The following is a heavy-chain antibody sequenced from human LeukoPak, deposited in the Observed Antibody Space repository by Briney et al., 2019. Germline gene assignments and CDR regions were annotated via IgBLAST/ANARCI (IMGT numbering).Heavy chain of an antibody. CDR3: AKLGSGYTADYFDY. CDR2: ISYDGSNK. V-gene: IGHV3-30*18. D-gene: IGHD3-22*01. J-gene: IGHJ4*02. CDR1: GFTFSSYG. Sequence: GGSLRLSCAASGFTFSSYGMHWVRQAPGKGLEWVAVISYDGSNKYYADSVKGRFTISRDNSKNTLYLQMNSLRAEDTAVYYCAKLGSGYTADYFDYWGQGTLVTVSS.